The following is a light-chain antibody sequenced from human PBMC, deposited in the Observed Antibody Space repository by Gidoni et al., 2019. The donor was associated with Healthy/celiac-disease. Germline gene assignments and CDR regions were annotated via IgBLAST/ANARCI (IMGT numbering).Light chain of an antibody. CDR2: GAS. J-gene: IGKJ2*01. CDR3: QQYNNWPPVT. V-gene: IGKV3-15*01. CDR1: QSVSSN. Sequence: EIVMTQSPATLSVSPGERATLSCRVSQSVSSNLAWYRQKPGQAPRLLIYGASTRATGIPARFSGSGSGTEFTLTISSLQSEDFAVYYCQQYNNWPPVTFGQGTKLEIK.